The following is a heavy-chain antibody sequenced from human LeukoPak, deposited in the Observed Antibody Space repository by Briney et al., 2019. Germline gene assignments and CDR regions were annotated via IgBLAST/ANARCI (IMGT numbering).Heavy chain of an antibody. J-gene: IGHJ4*02. CDR2: ISGSGGST. CDR1: GFTFSSYA. Sequence: GGSLRLSCAASGFTFSSYAMSWVRQAPGKGLEWVSAISGSGGSTYYADSVKGRFTISRDNSKNTLYLQMNSLRAEDTAVYYCAKGKEYYYGSGSYCDYWGQGTLVTVSS. D-gene: IGHD3-10*01. V-gene: IGHV3-23*01. CDR3: AKGKEYYYGSGSYCDY.